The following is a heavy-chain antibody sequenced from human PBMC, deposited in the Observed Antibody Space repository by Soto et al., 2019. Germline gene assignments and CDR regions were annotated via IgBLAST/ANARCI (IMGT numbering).Heavy chain of an antibody. CDR2: IYHRGTT. Sequence: QVQLQESGPGLVKPSQTLSLTCTVSGGSISSGGYYWSWIRQHPGKVLEWIGYIYHRGTTYYNPTLKSRVTISVDASKNQFSLTLTSVTSADTAVCYCASVRGNQLLVSVDPWCQGTLVTVSS. D-gene: IGHD2-2*01. V-gene: IGHV4-31*03. J-gene: IGHJ5*02. CDR1: GGSISSGGYY. CDR3: ASVRGNQLLVSVDP.